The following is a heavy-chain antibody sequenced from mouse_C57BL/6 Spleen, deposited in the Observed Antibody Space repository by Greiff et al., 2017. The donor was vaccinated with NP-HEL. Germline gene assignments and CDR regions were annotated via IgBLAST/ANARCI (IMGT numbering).Heavy chain of an antibody. Sequence: DVKLVESGGDLVKPGGSLKLSCAASGFTFSSYGMSWVRQTPDKRLEWVATISSGGSYTYYPDSVKGRFTISRDNAKNTLYLQMSSLKSEDTAMYYCARAPGSYYGNYGFDVWGTGTTVTVSS. CDR3: ARAPGSYYGNYGFDV. CDR2: ISSGGSYT. CDR1: GFTFSSYG. D-gene: IGHD2-1*01. J-gene: IGHJ1*03. V-gene: IGHV5-6*02.